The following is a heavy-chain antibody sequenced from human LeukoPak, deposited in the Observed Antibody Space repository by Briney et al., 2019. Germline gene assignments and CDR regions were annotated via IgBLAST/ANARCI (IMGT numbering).Heavy chain of an antibody. Sequence: SETLSLTCAVYGGSFSGYYWSWIRQPPGKGLEWIGEINHSGSTNYNPSLKSRDTISVDTSKNQFSLKLSSVTAADTAVYYCARDYLAYGGNSYYYFDYWGQGTLVTVSS. CDR3: ARDYLAYGGNSYYYFDY. CDR2: INHSGST. V-gene: IGHV4-34*01. D-gene: IGHD4-23*01. J-gene: IGHJ4*02. CDR1: GGSFSGYY.